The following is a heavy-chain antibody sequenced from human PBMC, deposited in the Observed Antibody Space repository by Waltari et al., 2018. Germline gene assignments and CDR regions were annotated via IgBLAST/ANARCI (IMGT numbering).Heavy chain of an antibody. D-gene: IGHD4-17*01. CDR2: ISSTGHYI. Sequence: EEQLVESGGDLVKPGGSLRLSCAGSGFTFSSYSMHWVRQAPGNGLEWVSSISSTGHYIYYADSVRGRFTISRDNANNSLYLQMNNLRADDTAIYYCARGFWFTTVTTFTWFDPWGQGTLVTVSS. CDR1: GFTFSSYS. J-gene: IGHJ5*02. CDR3: ARGFWFTTVTTFTWFDP. V-gene: IGHV3-21*01.